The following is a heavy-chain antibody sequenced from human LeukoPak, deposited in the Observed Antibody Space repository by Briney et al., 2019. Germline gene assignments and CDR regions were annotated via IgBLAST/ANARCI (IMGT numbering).Heavy chain of an antibody. CDR3: AKAGWWGSVFYVDY. J-gene: IGHJ4*02. V-gene: IGHV3-43*02. CDR2: ISGDGGST. CDR1: GFTFDDYA. D-gene: IGHD2-21*01. Sequence: GGSLRLSCAASGFTFDDYAMHWVRHAPGKGLEWVSLISGDGGSTYYADSVKGGFTISRDNSKNSLYLQMNSLRTEDTALYYCAKAGWWGSVFYVDYWGQGTLVTVSS.